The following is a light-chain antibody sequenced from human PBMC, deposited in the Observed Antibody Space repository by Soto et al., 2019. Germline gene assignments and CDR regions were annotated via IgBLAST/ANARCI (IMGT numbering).Light chain of an antibody. CDR2: DAS. Sequence: EIVLTQSPATLSLSPGERATLSCWASQSVSNSLAWYQQKPGRPPRLLIYDASNRATGVPARFSGSGSATDFSVTIASLEPEDFAVYYCEHRYYWPYLTFVGGTKVEI. J-gene: IGKJ4*01. V-gene: IGKV3-11*01. CDR1: QSVSNS. CDR3: EHRYYWPYLT.